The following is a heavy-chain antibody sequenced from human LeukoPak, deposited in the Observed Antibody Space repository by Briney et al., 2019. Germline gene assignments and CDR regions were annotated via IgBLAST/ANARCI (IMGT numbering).Heavy chain of an antibody. J-gene: IGHJ4*02. CDR2: ISGSGGST. CDR3: AKEGSGWYEGSFDY. Sequence: GGSLRLSCAASGFTFSNYAMSWVRQAPGKGLEWVSAISGSGGSTYYADSVKGRFTISRDNSKSTLYLQMNSLRAEDTAVYYCAKEGSGWYEGSFDYWGQGTLVTVSS. D-gene: IGHD6-19*01. CDR1: GFTFSNYA. V-gene: IGHV3-23*01.